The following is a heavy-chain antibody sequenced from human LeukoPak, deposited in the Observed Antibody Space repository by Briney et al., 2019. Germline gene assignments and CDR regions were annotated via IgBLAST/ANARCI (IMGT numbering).Heavy chain of an antibody. CDR1: GYRFTNYS. CDR2: ISTYKDDT. Sequence: GASVKVSCKASGYRFTNYSISWVRHAPGQGLEWMGWISTYKDDTNYEQKIQGRVIMTKDTTTSTVYMELRSLRHDDTAVYYCASYWPHLERRDCFDYWGQGTLVTVSS. CDR3: ASYWPHLERRDCFDY. V-gene: IGHV1-18*01. D-gene: IGHD1-1*01. J-gene: IGHJ4*02.